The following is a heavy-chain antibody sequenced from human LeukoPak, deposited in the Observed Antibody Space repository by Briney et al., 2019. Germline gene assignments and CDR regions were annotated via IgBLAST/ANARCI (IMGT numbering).Heavy chain of an antibody. J-gene: IGHJ4*02. CDR3: AGTYYYDSSGYFV. CDR2: IYYSGSS. Sequence: NPSETLSLTCAVYGGSFSGYYWSWIRQPPGKGLEWIGSIYYSGSSYYNPSLKSRVTIPVDTSKNQFSLKLSSVTAADTAVYYCAGTYYYDSSGYFVWGQGTLVTVSS. CDR1: GGSFSGYY. D-gene: IGHD3-22*01. V-gene: IGHV4-34*01.